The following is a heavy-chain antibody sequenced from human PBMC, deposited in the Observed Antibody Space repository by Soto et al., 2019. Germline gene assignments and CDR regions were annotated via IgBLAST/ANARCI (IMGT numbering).Heavy chain of an antibody. D-gene: IGHD2-15*01. V-gene: IGHV3-48*02. Sequence: GGSLRLSCAASGFAFYYYNMNWVRQAPGRGLEWVSYISSSNRTINYADSVKGRFIISRDNAKNSLYLQMHSLRDEDTAVYYCAREGWPLLQTGMDVWGQGTTVTVSS. CDR2: ISSSNRTI. CDR1: GFAFYYYN. J-gene: IGHJ6*02. CDR3: AREGWPLLQTGMDV.